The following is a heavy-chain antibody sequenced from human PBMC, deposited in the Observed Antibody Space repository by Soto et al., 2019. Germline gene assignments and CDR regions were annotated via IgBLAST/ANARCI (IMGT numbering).Heavy chain of an antibody. J-gene: IGHJ4*02. D-gene: IGHD2-8*01. CDR1: DGSVSSYSYY. CDR2: IHESGRT. Sequence: SETLSLTCTVSDGSVSSYSYYWAWIRQSPGQGLEWIGSIHESGRTFHNPSLKSRVTMSVDTSMNHFSLNLNSVTAADTAVYYCARLPDNNGFYSFDHWGQGTPVTVSS. CDR3: ARLPDNNGFYSFDH. V-gene: IGHV4-39*01.